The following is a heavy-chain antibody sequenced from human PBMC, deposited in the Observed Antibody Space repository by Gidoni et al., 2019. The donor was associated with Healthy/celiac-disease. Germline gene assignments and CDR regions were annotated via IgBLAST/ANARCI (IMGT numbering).Heavy chain of an antibody. CDR3: TRAAGHSSSWYHYYYYMDV. Sequence: EVQLVESGGGLVQPGRSLRLSCTASGFTFGDYAMSWVRQAPGKGLEWVGFIRSKAYGGTTEYAASVKGRFTISRDDSKSIAYLQMNSLKTEDTAVYYCTRAAGHSSSWYHYYYYMDVWGKGTTVTVSS. V-gene: IGHV3-49*04. D-gene: IGHD6-13*01. CDR2: IRSKAYGGTT. CDR1: GFTFGDYA. J-gene: IGHJ6*03.